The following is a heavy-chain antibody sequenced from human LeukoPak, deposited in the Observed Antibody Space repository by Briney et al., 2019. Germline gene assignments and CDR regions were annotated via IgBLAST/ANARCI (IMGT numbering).Heavy chain of an antibody. J-gene: IGHJ4*02. D-gene: IGHD3-10*01. CDR3: AKRSPKVKYYYDFFDY. CDR2: ISGSGGST. CDR1: GFTFSSYA. Sequence: GGSLRLSCAASGFTFSSYAMSWIRQAPGKWLEWVSAISGSGGSTYYADSVKGRFTISRDNSKNTLYLQMNSLRAEDTAVYYCAKRSPKVKYYYDFFDYWGQGTLVTVSS. V-gene: IGHV3-23*01.